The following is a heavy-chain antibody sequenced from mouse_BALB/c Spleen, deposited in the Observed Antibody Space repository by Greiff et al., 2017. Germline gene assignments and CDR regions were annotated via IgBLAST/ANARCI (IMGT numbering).Heavy chain of an antibody. V-gene: IGHV1-7*01. J-gene: IGHJ4*01. D-gene: IGHD1-1*01. Sequence: QVQLKQSGAELAKPGASVKMSCKASGYTFTSYWMHWVKQRPGQGLEWIGYINPSTGYTEYNQKFKDKATLTADKSSSTAYMQLSSLTSEDSAVYYCARDGSSYAMDYWGQGTSVTVSS. CDR3: ARDGSSYAMDY. CDR2: INPSTGYT. CDR1: GYTFTSYW.